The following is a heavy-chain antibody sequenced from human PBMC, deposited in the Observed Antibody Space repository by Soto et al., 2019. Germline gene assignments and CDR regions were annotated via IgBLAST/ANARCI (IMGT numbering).Heavy chain of an antibody. D-gene: IGHD3-10*01. CDR2: IIPILGIA. CDR3: ARDQGYYGSGSYWGNWFDP. Sequence: QVQLVQSGAEVKKPGSSVKVSCKASGGTFSSYTISWVRQAPGQGLEWMGRIIPILGIANYAQKFQGRVTITADKSTSTGYMEVSSLRSEDTAVYYCARDQGYYGSGSYWGNWFDPWGQGTLVTVSS. V-gene: IGHV1-69*08. CDR1: GGTFSSYT. J-gene: IGHJ5*02.